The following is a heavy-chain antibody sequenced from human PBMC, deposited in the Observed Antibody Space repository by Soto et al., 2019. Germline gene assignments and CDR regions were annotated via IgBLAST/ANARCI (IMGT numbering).Heavy chain of an antibody. V-gene: IGHV4-30-4*01. Sequence: PSETLSLTCTVSCGSISSGGYYWSWIRQPPGKGLEWIGYFYNSGNTDYNPSLKSRVTISGDTSKNQFSLKLSSVTAADTAVYYCARGWGYYDPFEHWGQGTLVTAPQ. J-gene: IGHJ4*02. CDR1: CGSISSGGYY. CDR3: ARGWGYYDPFEH. D-gene: IGHD3-22*01. CDR2: FYNSGNT.